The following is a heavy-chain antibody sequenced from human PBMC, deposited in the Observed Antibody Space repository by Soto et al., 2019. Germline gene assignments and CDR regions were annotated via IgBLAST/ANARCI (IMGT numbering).Heavy chain of an antibody. D-gene: IGHD4-4*01. CDR3: ARDTVTTRWFDP. CDR1: GGTFSSYA. CDR2: IIPIFGTA. Sequence: SLKVSCKASGGTFSSYAISWVRKAPGQGLEWMGGIIPIFGTANYAQKFQGRVTITADKSTSTAYMELSSLRSEDTAVYYCARDTVTTRWFDPWGQGTLVTVSS. J-gene: IGHJ5*02. V-gene: IGHV1-69*06.